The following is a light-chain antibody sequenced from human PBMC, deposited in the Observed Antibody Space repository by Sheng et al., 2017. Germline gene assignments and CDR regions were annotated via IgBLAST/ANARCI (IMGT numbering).Light chain of an antibody. CDR3: QSYDSSLSGSSV. CDR2: GDN. J-gene: IGLJ1*01. Sequence: QSVLTQPPSVSGAPGQRVTISCTGSNSNIGAGFDVHWYQQLPGTAPKLLIYGDNNRPTGVSDRFSGSKSDTSASLAITGLQAEDEADYYCQSYDSSLSGSSVFGTGTKVTVL. V-gene: IGLV1-40*01. CDR1: NSNIGAGFD.